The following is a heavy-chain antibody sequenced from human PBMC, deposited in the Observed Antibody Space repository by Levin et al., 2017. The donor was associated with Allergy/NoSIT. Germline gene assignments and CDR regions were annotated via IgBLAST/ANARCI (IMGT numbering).Heavy chain of an antibody. CDR1: GFTFSSYW. CDR2: IKQDGSEK. J-gene: IGHJ6*02. V-gene: IGHV3-7*01. CDR3: ARRITIFGQGRMDV. Sequence: GESLKISCAASGFTFSSYWMSWVRQAPGKGLEWVANIKQDGSEKYYVDSVKGRFTISRDNAKNSLYLQMNSLRAEDTAVYYCARRITIFGQGRMDVWGQGTTVTVSS. D-gene: IGHD3-3*01.